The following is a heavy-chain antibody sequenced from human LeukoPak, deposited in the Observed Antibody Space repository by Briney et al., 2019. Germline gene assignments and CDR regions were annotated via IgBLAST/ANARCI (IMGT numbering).Heavy chain of an antibody. D-gene: IGHD4-17*01. V-gene: IGHV3-23*01. CDR2: ISGSGGST. CDR1: GFTFSSYG. Sequence: GGSLRLSCAASGFTFSSYGMHWVRQAPGKGLEWVSAISGSGGSTYYADSVKGRFTISRDNSKNTLYLQMNSLRAEDTAVYYCAKGSRYGDYGAYYFDYWGQGTLVTVSS. CDR3: AKGSRYGDYGAYYFDY. J-gene: IGHJ4*02.